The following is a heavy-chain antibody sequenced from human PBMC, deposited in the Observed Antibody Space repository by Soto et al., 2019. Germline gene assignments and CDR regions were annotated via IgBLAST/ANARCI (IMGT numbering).Heavy chain of an antibody. CDR3: ARVKGVDYFDY. Sequence: QLQLQESGSGLVKPSQTLSVTCAVSGGSISSGGYSWSWIRQPPGKGLEWIGYIYHSGSTYYNPSLKSRVIISVDRSKNQFSLKLSSVTAAETAVYYCARVKGVDYFDYWGQGTLVTVSS. V-gene: IGHV4-30-2*01. J-gene: IGHJ4*02. D-gene: IGHD3-3*01. CDR1: GGSISSGGYS. CDR2: IYHSGST.